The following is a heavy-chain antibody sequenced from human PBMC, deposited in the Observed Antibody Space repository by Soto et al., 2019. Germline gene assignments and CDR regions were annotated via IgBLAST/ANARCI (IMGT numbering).Heavy chain of an antibody. J-gene: IGHJ6*02. Sequence: QVQLVQSGAEVKKPGSSVKVSCKASGGTFSSYAISWVRQAPGQGLEWMGGIIPIFGTANYAQKFQGRVTITADESTSTAYMELSSLRYEDTAVYYCARDANEYGSVSYFYYYGMDVWGQGTTVTVSS. CDR2: IIPIFGTA. CDR1: GGTFSSYA. D-gene: IGHD3-10*01. CDR3: ARDANEYGSVSYFYYYGMDV. V-gene: IGHV1-69*01.